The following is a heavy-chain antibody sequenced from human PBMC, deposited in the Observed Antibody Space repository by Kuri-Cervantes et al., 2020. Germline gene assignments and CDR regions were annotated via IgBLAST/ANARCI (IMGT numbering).Heavy chain of an antibody. CDR1: GFTVSSY. Sequence: GESLKISCAASGFTVSSYMTWVRQAPGKGLEWVSLISYDASKKYYADSVKGRFTISRDNSKNTLYLQMNSLRPEDTAVYYCATDAYSSGSDYFDDWGQGTLVTVSS. V-gene: IGHV3-30-3*01. CDR2: ISYDASKK. J-gene: IGHJ4*02. D-gene: IGHD3-10*01. CDR3: ATDAYSSGSDYFDD.